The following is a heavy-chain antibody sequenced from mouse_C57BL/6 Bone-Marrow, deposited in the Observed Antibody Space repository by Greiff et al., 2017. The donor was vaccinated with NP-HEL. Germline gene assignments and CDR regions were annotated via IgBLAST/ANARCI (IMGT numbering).Heavy chain of an antibody. V-gene: IGHV3-1*01. CDR3: ARERVYYYGSSYVPYFDV. CDR2: ISYSGST. D-gene: IGHD1-1*01. CDR1: GYSITSGYD. Sequence: EVQLVESGPGMVKPSQSLSLTCTVTGYSITSGYDWHWIRHFPGNKLEWMGYISYSGSTNYNPSLKSPISITHDTSKNHFFLKLNSVTTEDTATYYCARERVYYYGSSYVPYFDVWGTGTTVTVSS. J-gene: IGHJ1*03.